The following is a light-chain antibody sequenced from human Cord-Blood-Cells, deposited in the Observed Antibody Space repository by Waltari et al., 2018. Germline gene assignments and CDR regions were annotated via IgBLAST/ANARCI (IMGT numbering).Light chain of an antibody. Sequence: DIQMTHSPSSLSASVGDRVTITFRASQSISSYLNWYQQKQGKAPKLLIYAESSLQSGVPSRFNGSGSGTDFTLTISSLQPEDFATYYWQQSYSTPLTFGPGTKVDIK. J-gene: IGKJ3*01. CDR1: QSISSY. V-gene: IGKV1-39*01. CDR2: AES. CDR3: QQSYSTPLT.